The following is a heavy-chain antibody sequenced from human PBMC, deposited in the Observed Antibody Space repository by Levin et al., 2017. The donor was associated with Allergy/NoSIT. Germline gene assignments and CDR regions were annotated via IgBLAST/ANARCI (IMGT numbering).Heavy chain of an antibody. V-gene: IGHV4-39*06. CDR1: GGSVNNHNYF. J-gene: IGHJ4*02. CDR3: ARDRTTLTWYYY. Sequence: SETLSLTCSVSGGSVNNHNYFWGWVRQPPGKGLEWIASVSNSGSTFYSPSLKSRLTVSLDTSKDQFVLNLHSVTAADTAVYFCARDRTTLTWYYYWGQGILVTVSS. CDR2: VSNSGST. D-gene: IGHD1-7*01.